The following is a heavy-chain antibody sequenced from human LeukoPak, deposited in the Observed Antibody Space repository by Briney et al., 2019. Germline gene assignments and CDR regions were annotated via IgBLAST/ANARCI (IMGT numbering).Heavy chain of an antibody. CDR2: ISSNGGST. Sequence: PGGSLRLSCAASGFTFSSYAMHWVRQAPGEGLEYVSAISSNGGSTYYANSVKGRFTISRDNSKNTLYLQMGSLRSEDTAVYYCARLSSSWANWGQGTLVTVSS. V-gene: IGHV3-64*01. D-gene: IGHD6-13*01. J-gene: IGHJ4*02. CDR1: GFTFSSYA. CDR3: ARLSSSWAN.